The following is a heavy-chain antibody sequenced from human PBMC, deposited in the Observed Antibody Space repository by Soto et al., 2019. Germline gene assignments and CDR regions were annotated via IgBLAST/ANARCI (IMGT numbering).Heavy chain of an antibody. CDR2: ISAYNGNT. Sequence: QVQLVQSGAEVKKPGASVKVSCKASGYTFTIYSITWVRQAPGQGLEWMGWISAYNGNTDYAQKFQGRVTMTTDTXTSTAYMELRSLTSADTAVYYCARDKAGAVDAFDIWGQGTMVTVSS. CDR1: GYTFTIYS. CDR3: ARDKAGAVDAFDI. V-gene: IGHV1-18*01. D-gene: IGHD1-26*01. J-gene: IGHJ3*02.